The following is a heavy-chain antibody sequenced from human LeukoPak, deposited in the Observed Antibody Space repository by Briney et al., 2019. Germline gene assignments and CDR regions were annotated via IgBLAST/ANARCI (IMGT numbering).Heavy chain of an antibody. D-gene: IGHD3-3*01. CDR3: ATEGYDFWSGAAVGWFDP. Sequence: PSETLSLTCAVYGGSFSGYYWSWIRQPPGKGLEWIGEINHSGSANYNPSLKSRVTISVDTSKNQFSLKLSSVTAADTAVYYCATEGYDFWSGAAVGWFDPWGQGTLVTVSS. J-gene: IGHJ5*02. CDR1: GGSFSGYY. V-gene: IGHV4-34*01. CDR2: INHSGSA.